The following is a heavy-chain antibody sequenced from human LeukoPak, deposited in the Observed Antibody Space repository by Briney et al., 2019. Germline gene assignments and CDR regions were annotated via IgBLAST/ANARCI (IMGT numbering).Heavy chain of an antibody. Sequence: GGSLRLSCEASGFTFSGSAIHWVRQASGKGLEWVGRIRTRTNTYATAYAASVEGRFTISRDDSQSTAFLQMNSLKAEDTAVYFCSTDYLLDYWGQGALVTVSS. D-gene: IGHD4-11*01. CDR2: IRTRTNTYAT. V-gene: IGHV3-73*01. CDR1: GFTFSGSA. J-gene: IGHJ4*02. CDR3: STDYLLDY.